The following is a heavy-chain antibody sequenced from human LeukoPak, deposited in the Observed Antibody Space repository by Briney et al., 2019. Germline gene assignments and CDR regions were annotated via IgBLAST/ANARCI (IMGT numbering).Heavy chain of an antibody. CDR2: IYYSGTT. D-gene: IGHD6-13*01. Sequence: SETLSLTCTVSGGSISSYYWSWIRRPPGKGLEWIGYIYYSGTTNYNPSLKSRVTISVDTSKNQFSLKLSSVTAADTAVYYCARGVYIAAAQYGYWGQGTLVTVSS. V-gene: IGHV4-59*01. CDR3: ARGVYIAAAQYGY. CDR1: GGSISSYY. J-gene: IGHJ4*02.